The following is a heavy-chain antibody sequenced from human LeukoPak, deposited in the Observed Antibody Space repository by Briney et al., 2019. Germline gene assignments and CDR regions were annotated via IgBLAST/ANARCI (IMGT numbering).Heavy chain of an antibody. CDR3: ARGIAVAVRFDY. CDR1: GYTFTSYG. V-gene: IGHV1-18*01. D-gene: IGHD6-19*01. Sequence: WASVKVSCKASGYTFTSYGISWVRQAPGQGFEWMGWISPYNGNTNYAQKLQGRVTMTTDTSTSTAYMDLRSLRSDDTAVYYCARGIAVAVRFDYWGQGTLVTVSS. CDR2: ISPYNGNT. J-gene: IGHJ4*02.